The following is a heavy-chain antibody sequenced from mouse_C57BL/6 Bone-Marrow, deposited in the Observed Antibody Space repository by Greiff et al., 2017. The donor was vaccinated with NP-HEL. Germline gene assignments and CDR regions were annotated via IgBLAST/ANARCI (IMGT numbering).Heavy chain of an antibody. D-gene: IGHD1-1*01. CDR2: IDPSDSYT. CDR3: ARYGNHAWFAY. CDR1: GYTFTSYW. Sequence: QVQLKQPGAELVMPGASVKLSCKASGYTFTSYWMHWVKQRPGQGLEWIGEIDPSDSYTNYNQKFKGKSPLTVDKSSSTAYMQLSSLTSEDSAVYYCARYGNHAWFAYWGQGTLVTGSA. V-gene: IGHV1-69*01. J-gene: IGHJ3*01.